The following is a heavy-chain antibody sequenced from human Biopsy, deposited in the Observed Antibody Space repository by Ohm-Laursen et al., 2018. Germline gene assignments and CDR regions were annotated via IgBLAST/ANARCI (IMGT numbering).Heavy chain of an antibody. CDR3: AREDEGLLRALDL. CDR2: IYTIGDT. CDR1: GASMTGYF. D-gene: IGHD3-3*01. J-gene: IGHJ3*01. Sequence: SDTLSLTCIVSGASMTGYFGTWVRQPAGKGMEWIGHIYTIGDTTYNPSLESRVTMSLDTSKNQFSLKMTSLTAADTAVYFCAREDEGLLRALDLWGQGTMVTVSS. V-gene: IGHV4-4*07.